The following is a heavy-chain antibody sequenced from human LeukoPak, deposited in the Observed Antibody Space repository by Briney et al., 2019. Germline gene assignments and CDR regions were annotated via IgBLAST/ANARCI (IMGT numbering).Heavy chain of an antibody. J-gene: IGHJ4*02. D-gene: IGHD6-19*01. CDR2: INPNSGGT. V-gene: IGHV1-2*02. CDR1: GYTFTGYY. CDR3: TRDSMAVADSGEIDY. Sequence: ASVKVSCKASGYTFTGYYMHWVRQAPGQGLEWMGWINPNSGGTNYAQKFQDRVTMTRDTSISTAYMELSRLRSDDTAVYYCTRDSMAVADSGEIDYWGQGTLVTVSS.